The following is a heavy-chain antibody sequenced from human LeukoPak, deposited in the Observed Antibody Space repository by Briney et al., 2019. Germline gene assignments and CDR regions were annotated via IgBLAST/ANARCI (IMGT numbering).Heavy chain of an antibody. Sequence: LRASVKVSCKASGGTFSSYAISWVRQAPGQGLEWMGRIIPILGIANYAQKFQGRVTITADKSTSTAYMELSSLRSEDTAVYYCARDGAPYCGGDCYDDYWGQGTLVTVSS. J-gene: IGHJ4*02. CDR2: IIPILGIA. CDR1: GGTFSSYA. CDR3: ARDGAPYCGGDCYDDY. V-gene: IGHV1-69*04. D-gene: IGHD2-21*02.